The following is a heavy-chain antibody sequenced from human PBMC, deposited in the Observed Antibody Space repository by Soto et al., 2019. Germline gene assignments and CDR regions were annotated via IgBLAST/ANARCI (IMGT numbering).Heavy chain of an antibody. D-gene: IGHD6-13*01. CDR2: ISGSGGNT. Sequence: PGGSLRLSCAGSGFIFSSFAMNWVRQAPGKGLEWVAGISGSGGNTYYADSVKGRFTIARDNSKNTVYLQMNSLRAEDTAVYYCAKDARYSNTWYYFDYWGQGTLVTVSS. V-gene: IGHV3-23*01. CDR1: GFIFSSFA. CDR3: AKDARYSNTWYYFDY. J-gene: IGHJ4*02.